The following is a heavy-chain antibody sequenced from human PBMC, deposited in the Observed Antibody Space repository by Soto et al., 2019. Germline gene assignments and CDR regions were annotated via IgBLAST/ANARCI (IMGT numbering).Heavy chain of an antibody. J-gene: IGHJ6*02. CDR2: IWYDGSNK. D-gene: IGHD2-21*02. Sequence: GRSLRLSCAAAGFSFSSYGMHWVRQAPGKGLEWVAVIWYDGSNKYYADSVKGRFTISRDNSKNTLYLQMNSLRAEDTAVYYCARELVVTATPYGMDVWGQGTTVTASS. V-gene: IGHV3-33*01. CDR3: ARELVVTATPYGMDV. CDR1: GFSFSSYG.